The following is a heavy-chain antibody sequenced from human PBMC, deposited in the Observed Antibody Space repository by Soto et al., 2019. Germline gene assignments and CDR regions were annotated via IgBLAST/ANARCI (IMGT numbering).Heavy chain of an antibody. CDR3: TRHFEYSSSRENKAFDY. Sequence: GGSLRLSCAASGFTFSGSAMHWVRQASGKGLEWVGRIRSKANSYATAYAASVKGRFTISRDDSKNTAYLQMNSLKTEDTAVYYCTRHFEYSSSRENKAFDYWGQGTLVTVSS. J-gene: IGHJ4*02. CDR2: IRSKANSYAT. D-gene: IGHD6-6*01. CDR1: GFTFSGSA. V-gene: IGHV3-73*01.